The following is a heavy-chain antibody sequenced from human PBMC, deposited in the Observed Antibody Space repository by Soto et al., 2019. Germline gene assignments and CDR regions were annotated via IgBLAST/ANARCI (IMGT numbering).Heavy chain of an antibody. Sequence: QAHLQQSGAEVKKPGASVKVSCEASGYNFATTSIAWVRQAPGQGLEWMGWITPYNGDTNYEQKLQGRVTMTTATYTNTAHMEVRSLRSDDTAVYYCATLGPCSGGTCYSRPLDNWGQGTLVTVSS. D-gene: IGHD2-15*01. CDR3: ATLGPCSGGTCYSRPLDN. CDR2: ITPYNGDT. V-gene: IGHV1-18*01. CDR1: GYNFATTS. J-gene: IGHJ4*02.